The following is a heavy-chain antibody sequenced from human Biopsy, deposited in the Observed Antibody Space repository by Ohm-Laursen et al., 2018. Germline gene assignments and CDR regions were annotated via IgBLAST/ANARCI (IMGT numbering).Heavy chain of an antibody. CDR3: AKDVFGGFSGSTDYYAYYFDS. D-gene: IGHD3-10*02. V-gene: IGHV3-23*01. J-gene: IGHJ4*02. CDR1: GFPFSSFA. Sequence: SLRLSCAASGFPFSSFAMSWVRQAPGKGLVWVSGISDSGGSTHYADSVKGRFSISRDTSKNTLYLQMNSLRAEDTAVYYCAKDVFGGFSGSTDYYAYYFDSWGQGTLVTVSS. CDR2: ISDSGGST.